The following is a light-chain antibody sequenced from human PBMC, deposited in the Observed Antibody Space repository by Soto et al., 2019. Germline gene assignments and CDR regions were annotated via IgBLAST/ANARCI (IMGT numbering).Light chain of an antibody. CDR1: QTVRNN. CDR3: QQYGSSGT. CDR2: DAS. J-gene: IGKJ1*01. V-gene: IGKV3-20*01. Sequence: EIVLTQSPDTLSLSPGERATLSFRASQTVRNNLAWYQQRPGQAPRLLIYDASSRATGIPARFSGSGSGTDFTLTISRLEPEDFAVYYCQQYGSSGTFGQGTKVDI.